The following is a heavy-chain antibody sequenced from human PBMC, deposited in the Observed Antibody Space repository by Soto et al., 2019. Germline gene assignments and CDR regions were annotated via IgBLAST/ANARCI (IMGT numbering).Heavy chain of an antibody. CDR1: GFTFSSYA. V-gene: IGHV3-30-3*01. Sequence: GGSLRLSCAASGFTFSSYAMHWVRQAPGKGLEWVAVISYDGSTFYVDSVKGRFTISRDTSQNTVYLQMNSLTAGDTALYYCAKATATGGGAFDICGQGTMVTVSS. J-gene: IGHJ3*02. CDR2: ISYDGST. D-gene: IGHD2-8*02. CDR3: AKATATGGGAFDI.